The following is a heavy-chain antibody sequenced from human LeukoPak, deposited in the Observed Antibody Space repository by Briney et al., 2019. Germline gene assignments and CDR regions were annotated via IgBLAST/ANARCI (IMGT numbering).Heavy chain of an antibody. CDR2: IWYDGSTE. CDR1: GFTFSSYV. CDR3: ARDYNYYFDY. V-gene: IGHV3-33*01. D-gene: IGHD5-24*01. J-gene: IGHJ4*02. Sequence: QPGRSLRLSCAASGFTFSSYVMHWVREAPGKGLEWVAVIWYDGSTEYYEDSVKGRFTISRDSSRNTLYLQMNSLRAEDTAVYYCARDYNYYFDYWGQGTLVTVSS.